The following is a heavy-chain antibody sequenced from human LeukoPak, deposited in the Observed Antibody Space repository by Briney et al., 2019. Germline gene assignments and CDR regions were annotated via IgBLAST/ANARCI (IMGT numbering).Heavy chain of an antibody. J-gene: IGHJ4*02. CDR3: ARAKNTAYSSPYYFDY. V-gene: IGHV3-13*01. CDR2: IGTAGDT. CDR1: GFTFSSYD. D-gene: IGHD6-6*01. Sequence: PGGSLRLSCAASGFTFSSYDMHWVRQATGKGLEWVSAIGTAGDTYYPGSVKGRFTISRENAKNSLYLQMNSLRAGDTAVYYCARAKNTAYSSPYYFDYWGQGTLVTVSS.